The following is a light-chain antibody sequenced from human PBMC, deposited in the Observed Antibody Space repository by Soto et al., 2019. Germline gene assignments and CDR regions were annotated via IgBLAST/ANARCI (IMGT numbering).Light chain of an antibody. CDR2: TAS. Sequence: DIQMTQSPSSVSASVGDRVTITCRARQDMSNYLAWYQQKPGKATNLLIYTASSLQSGVPSKFSGSGSGTDFTLTISSLEPEDFATYYCHQTNSVPLTFGGGTKVEIK. V-gene: IGKV1-12*01. J-gene: IGKJ4*01. CDR1: QDMSNY. CDR3: HQTNSVPLT.